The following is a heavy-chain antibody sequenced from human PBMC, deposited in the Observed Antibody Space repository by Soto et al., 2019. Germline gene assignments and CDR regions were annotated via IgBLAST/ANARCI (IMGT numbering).Heavy chain of an antibody. Sequence: PWGSLRLSCAASGFTFSSYGMHWVRQAPGKGLEWVAGIWYDGSKKYYAYSVKGQFTISRDSSKNTLYLQMNSLRAEDTAVYYGARSPITTVRGVIGRDNWGQGTLVTVSS. CDR1: GFTFSSYG. CDR3: ARSPITTVRGVIGRDN. D-gene: IGHD3-10*01. V-gene: IGHV3-33*01. CDR2: IWYDGSKK. J-gene: IGHJ4*02.